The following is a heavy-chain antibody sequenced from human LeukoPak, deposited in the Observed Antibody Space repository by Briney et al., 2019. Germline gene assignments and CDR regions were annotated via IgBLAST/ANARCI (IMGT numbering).Heavy chain of an antibody. J-gene: IGHJ5*02. CDR1: DGSISSYY. CDR3: ASSIFEKGWFEP. CDR2: VDYSGNT. Sequence: SATLSLTYTAADGSISSYYWSWIRQPPRKRLEWIGNVDYSGNTNYNPYPQSRVTISIDTSKNKVSLELRSVTSADTAVYYCASSIFEKGWFEPWGQGTLVTVS. D-gene: IGHD2-21*01. V-gene: IGHV4-59*01.